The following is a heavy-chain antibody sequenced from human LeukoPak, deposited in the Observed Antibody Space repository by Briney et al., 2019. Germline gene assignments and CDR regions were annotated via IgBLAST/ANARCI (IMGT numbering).Heavy chain of an antibody. J-gene: IGHJ4*02. CDR3: AKTLAWNSNYYFDY. D-gene: IGHD1-7*01. Sequence: PGGSLRLSCAASGFTFDDYAMHWVRQAPGKGLEWVSGISWNSGSIGYADSVKGRFTISRDNAKNSLYLQMNSLRAEDTALYYCAKTLAWNSNYYFDYWGQGTLVTVSS. CDR2: ISWNSGSI. V-gene: IGHV3-9*01. CDR1: GFTFDDYA.